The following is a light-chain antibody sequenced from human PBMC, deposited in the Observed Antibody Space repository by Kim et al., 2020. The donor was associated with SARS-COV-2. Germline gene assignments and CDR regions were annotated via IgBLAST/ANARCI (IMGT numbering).Light chain of an antibody. Sequence: SSVGDRITITCRASQRSRNELGWYQQRPGKAPKLLIYAASSLESGVSSRFRGSGSGTYFTLTISSLQPEDSATYYCLQDDSYPRTFGGGTKVEIK. CDR2: AAS. J-gene: IGKJ4*01. CDR3: LQDDSYPRT. CDR1: QRSRNE. V-gene: IGKV1-6*01.